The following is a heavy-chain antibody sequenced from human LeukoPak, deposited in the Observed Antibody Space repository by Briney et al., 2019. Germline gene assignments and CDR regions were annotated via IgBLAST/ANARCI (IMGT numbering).Heavy chain of an antibody. V-gene: IGHV4-59*01. Sequence: SETLSLTCTVSGGSISSYYWSWIRQPPGKGLEWVGYIYYSGSTNYNPSLKSRVTISVDASKNQFSLKLSCVTAADTAVYYCARFYSGYESPYYYYYIDVWGKGTTVTMSS. CDR3: ARFYSGYESPYYYYYIDV. CDR2: IYYSGST. J-gene: IGHJ6*03. CDR1: GGSISSYY. D-gene: IGHD5-12*01.